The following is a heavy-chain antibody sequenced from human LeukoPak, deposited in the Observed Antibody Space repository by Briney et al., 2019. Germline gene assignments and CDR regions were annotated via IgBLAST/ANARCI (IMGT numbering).Heavy chain of an antibody. CDR2: ISYDGSNK. Sequence: GGSLRLSCAASGFIFSSYAMSWVRQAPGKGLEWVAVISYDGSNKYYADSVKGRFTISRDNSKNTLYLQMNSLRAEDTAVYYCARDAEGGHYGDYNGWFDPWGQGTLVTVSS. V-gene: IGHV3-30*03. J-gene: IGHJ5*02. D-gene: IGHD4-17*01. CDR1: GFIFSSYA. CDR3: ARDAEGGHYGDYNGWFDP.